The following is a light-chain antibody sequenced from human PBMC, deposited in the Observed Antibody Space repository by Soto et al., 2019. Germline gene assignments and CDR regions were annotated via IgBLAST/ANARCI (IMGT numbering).Light chain of an antibody. V-gene: IGKV3-20*01. CDR3: HQYGSSRRT. CDR2: GAS. J-gene: IGKJ1*01. Sequence: EIVMTQSPATLSVSPGERATLSCRASQRISSNLAWYQHKPGRAPRLLIYGASTRATGIPDRFSASGSGTDFTLTISRLEPEDFAVYYCHQYGSSRRTFGQGTKVDIK. CDR1: QRISSN.